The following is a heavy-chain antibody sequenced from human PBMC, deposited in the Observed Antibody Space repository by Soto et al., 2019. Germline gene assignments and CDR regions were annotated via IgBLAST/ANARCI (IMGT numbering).Heavy chain of an antibody. D-gene: IGHD3-9*01. CDR2: ISRSSGTI. V-gene: IGHV3-48*02. Sequence: PGGSLRLSCAASGFTFSDYSINWVRQAPGKGLEWVSYISRSSGTIYYADSVQGRFTISRDNAKNSLYLQMNSLRDEDTAVYYCARDLSYLAENHYDISTGYHKPLYYYCMDVWGQGTTVTVS. CDR3: ARDLSYLAENHYDISTGYHKPLYYYCMDV. CDR1: GFTFSDYS. J-gene: IGHJ6*02.